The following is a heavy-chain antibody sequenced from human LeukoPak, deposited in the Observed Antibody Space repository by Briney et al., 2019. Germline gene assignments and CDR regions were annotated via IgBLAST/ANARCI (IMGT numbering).Heavy chain of an antibody. V-gene: IGHV3-23*01. CDR3: AKDRTVGASYWYFDL. Sequence: GGSLRLSCAASGVTLSTYAVSWARQAPGKGLEWVPGISSSGSGDNTYYADSVKGRFTISRDGSKNTLFLHMNTLRAEDTAIYYCAKDRTVGASYWYFDLWGRGTLVTVSS. D-gene: IGHD1-26*01. CDR1: GVTLSTYA. J-gene: IGHJ2*01. CDR2: ISSSGSGDNT.